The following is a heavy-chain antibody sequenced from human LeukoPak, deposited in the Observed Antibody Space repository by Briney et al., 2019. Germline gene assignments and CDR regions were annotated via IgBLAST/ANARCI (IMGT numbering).Heavy chain of an antibody. CDR3: ARDDYYGMDV. Sequence: GASVKVSCKAPGGTFSSYAISWVRQAPGQGLEWMGGIIPIFGTANYAQKFQGRVTITADESTSTAYMELSSLRSEDTAVYYCARDDYYGMDVWGQGTTVTVSS. CDR2: IIPIFGTA. V-gene: IGHV1-69*13. CDR1: GGTFSSYA. J-gene: IGHJ6*02.